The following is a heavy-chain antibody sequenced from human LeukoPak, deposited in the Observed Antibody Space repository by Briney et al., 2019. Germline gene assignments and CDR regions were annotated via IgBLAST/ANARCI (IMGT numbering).Heavy chain of an antibody. D-gene: IGHD6-19*01. V-gene: IGHV1-18*01. J-gene: IGHJ1*01. CDR2: INTYKGNT. CDR1: GYTFTSYG. CDR3: AGGDRNGWYFYH. Sequence: ASVKVSCKASGYTFTSYGMTWVRQAPGQGLEWMGWINTYKGNTNYAQNLQGRVTMTTDTSTSTAYMELRSLRSDDTALYLCAGGDRNGWYFYHWGQGTLVTVSS.